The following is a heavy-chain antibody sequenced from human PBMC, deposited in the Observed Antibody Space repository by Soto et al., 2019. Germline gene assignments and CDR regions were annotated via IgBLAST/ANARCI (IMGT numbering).Heavy chain of an antibody. J-gene: IGHJ4*02. D-gene: IGHD4-17*01. CDR3: ASLDYGDYNFGY. V-gene: IGHV3-30*03. CDR2: ISYDGSNK. Sequence: LRLSCAASGFTFSSYGMHWVRQAPGKGLEWVAVISYDGSNKYYADSVKGRFTISRDNSKNTLYLQMNSLRAEDTAVYYCASLDYGDYNFGYWGQGTLVTVSS. CDR1: GFTFSSYG.